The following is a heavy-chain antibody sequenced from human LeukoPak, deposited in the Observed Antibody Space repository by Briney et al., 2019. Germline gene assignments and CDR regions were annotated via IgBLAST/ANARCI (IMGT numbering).Heavy chain of an antibody. CDR2: MNPNSGNT. CDR3: ARGLRVFWSALSN. CDR1: GYTFTSYD. J-gene: IGHJ4*02. Sequence: ASVKVSCKASGYTFTSYDINWVRQATGQGLEWMGWMNPNSGNTGYAQKFQGRVTITRNTSISTAYMELSSLRSEDTALYYCARGLRVFWSALSNWGQGTLVTVSS. V-gene: IGHV1-8*03. D-gene: IGHD3-3*01.